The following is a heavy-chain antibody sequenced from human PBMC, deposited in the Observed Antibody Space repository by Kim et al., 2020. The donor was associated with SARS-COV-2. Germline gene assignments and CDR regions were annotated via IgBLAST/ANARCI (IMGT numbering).Heavy chain of an antibody. CDR2: ISSSGSTI. Sequence: GGSLRLSCAASGFTFSDYYMSWIRQAPGKGLEWVSYISSSGSTIYYADSVKGRFTISRDNAKNSLYLQMNSLRAEDTAVYYCARDGKFGGVIRYYFDYWGQGTLVTVSS. CDR1: GFTFSDYY. CDR3: ARDGKFGGVIRYYFDY. V-gene: IGHV3-11*01. D-gene: IGHD3-16*02. J-gene: IGHJ4*02.